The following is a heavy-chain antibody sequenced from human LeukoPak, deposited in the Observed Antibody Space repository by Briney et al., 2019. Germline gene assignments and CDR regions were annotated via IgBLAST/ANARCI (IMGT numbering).Heavy chain of an antibody. D-gene: IGHD1-1*01. V-gene: IGHV3-30*18. CDR2: ISEDGIKK. Sequence: GRSLRLSCAASGFTFSNYGMHCVRQAPGKGREWVAGISEDGIKKYYADSGKARFTISRDNSNYTLFLQINNLRADDTAVYYCAKDRETTASRTFDYWGQGGLVTVSS. CDR3: AKDRETTASRTFDY. J-gene: IGHJ4*02. CDR1: GFTFSNYG.